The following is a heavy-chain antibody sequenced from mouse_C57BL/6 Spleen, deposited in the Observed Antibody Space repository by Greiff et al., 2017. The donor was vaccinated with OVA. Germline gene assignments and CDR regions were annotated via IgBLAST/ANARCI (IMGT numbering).Heavy chain of an antibody. CDR3: ARQGYYDYEDAMDY. CDR2: IYPGDGDT. Sequence: VQLQQSGPELVKPGASVKISCKASGYAFSSSWMNWVKQRPGKGLEWIGRIYPGDGDTNYNGKFKGKATLTADKSSSTAYMQLSSLTSEDSAVYFCARQGYYDYEDAMDYWGQGTSVTVSS. CDR1: GYAFSSSW. J-gene: IGHJ4*01. V-gene: IGHV1-82*01. D-gene: IGHD2-4*01.